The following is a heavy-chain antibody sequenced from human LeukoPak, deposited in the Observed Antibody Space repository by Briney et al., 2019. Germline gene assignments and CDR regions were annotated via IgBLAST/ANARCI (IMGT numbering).Heavy chain of an antibody. CDR1: GYRFTSYW. CDR2: IYSGDSDT. J-gene: IGHJ4*02. CDR3: ARGPARYSRGWYDY. Sequence: GASLQTSSKGSGYRFTSYWIGWGRTMPGKGLGWMGIIYSGDSDTRYSPSLQGQVTFSADKSINTAYLQWSSLKAADTAMYYCARGPARYSRGWYDYWGQGTLVTVSS. D-gene: IGHD6-19*01. V-gene: IGHV5-51*01.